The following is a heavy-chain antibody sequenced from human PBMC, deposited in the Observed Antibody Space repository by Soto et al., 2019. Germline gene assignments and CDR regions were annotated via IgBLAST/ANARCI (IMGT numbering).Heavy chain of an antibody. CDR1: GYTFTSYG. J-gene: IGHJ6*02. CDR3: AADGRITIFGVVITYYGMDV. CDR2: ISAYNGNT. Sequence: GASVKVSCKASGYTFTSYGISWVRQAPGQGLEWMGWISAYNGNTNYAQKLQERVTMTRDTSTSTAYMELSSLRSEDTAVYYCAADGRITIFGVVITYYGMDVWGQGTAVTVSS. D-gene: IGHD3-3*01. V-gene: IGHV1-18*01.